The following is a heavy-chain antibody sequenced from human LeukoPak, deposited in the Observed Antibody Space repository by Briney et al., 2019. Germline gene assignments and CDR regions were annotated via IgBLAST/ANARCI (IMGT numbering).Heavy chain of an antibody. Sequence: PGRSLRLSCAASGFTFDDYAMHWVRQAPGKGLEWVSGISWNSGNIGYADSVKGRFTISRDNSKNTLYLQMNSLRAEDTAVYYCAKGSGIAVALDYWGQGTLVTVSS. CDR3: AKGSGIAVALDY. D-gene: IGHD6-19*01. CDR2: ISWNSGNI. V-gene: IGHV3-9*01. J-gene: IGHJ4*02. CDR1: GFTFDDYA.